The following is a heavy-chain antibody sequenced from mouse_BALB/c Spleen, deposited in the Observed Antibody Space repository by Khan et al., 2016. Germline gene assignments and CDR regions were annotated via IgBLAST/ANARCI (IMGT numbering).Heavy chain of an antibody. CDR2: ISYDGYN. V-gene: IGHV3-6*02. Sequence: EVQLQESGPGLVKPSQSLSLTCSVTGYSITSGYFWNWIRQFPGNKLEWMGYISYDGYNYYNQSLTNRISITRDTSKNQFFLKLNSLNTEDSATYYCARDGYDGWFAYWGQGTLVTVS. CDR3: ARDGYDGWFAY. D-gene: IGHD2-2*01. J-gene: IGHJ3*01. CDR1: GYSITSGYF.